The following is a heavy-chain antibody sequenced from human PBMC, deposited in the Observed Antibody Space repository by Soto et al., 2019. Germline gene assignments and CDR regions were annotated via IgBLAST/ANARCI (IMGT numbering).Heavy chain of an antibody. J-gene: IGHJ4*02. CDR1: GYTFTSYY. V-gene: IGHV1-46*01. D-gene: IGHD2-21*02. CDR2: INPSGGST. Sequence: ASVKVSCKASGYTFTSYYMHWVRRAPGQGLEWMGIINPSGGSTSYAQKFQGRVTMTRDTSTSTVYMELSSLRSEDTAVYYCARDLGHIVVVTAFQGSSGYFDYWGQETLFTVSS. CDR3: ARDLGHIVVVTAFQGSSGYFDY.